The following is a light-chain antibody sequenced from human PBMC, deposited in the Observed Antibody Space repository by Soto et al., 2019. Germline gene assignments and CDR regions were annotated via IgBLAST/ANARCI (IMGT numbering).Light chain of an antibody. CDR1: QDISNY. V-gene: IGKV1-16*02. CDR2: AAS. CDR3: QQYHSYPLT. Sequence: DIQMTQSPSSLSASVGDRVTIICRASQDISNYLAWFQQKPGKAPESLIYAASSLQSGVPSKFSGRGSGTEFTLTISSLQPEDFATYFCQQYHSYPLTFGPGTKVNIK. J-gene: IGKJ3*01.